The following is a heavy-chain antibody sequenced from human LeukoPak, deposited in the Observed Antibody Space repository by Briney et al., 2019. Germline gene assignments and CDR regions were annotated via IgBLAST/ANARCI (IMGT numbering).Heavy chain of an antibody. D-gene: IGHD6-13*01. Sequence: GGSLRLSCAASGFTFSSYSMNWVRQAPGKGLEWVSYISSSSSTIYYADSVKGRFTIFRDNAKNSLYLQMNSLRAEDTALYYCAKGGRSWAPSSDWFDPWGQGTLVTVSS. CDR1: GFTFSSYS. CDR3: AKGGRSWAPSSDWFDP. V-gene: IGHV3-48*04. CDR2: ISSSSSTI. J-gene: IGHJ5*02.